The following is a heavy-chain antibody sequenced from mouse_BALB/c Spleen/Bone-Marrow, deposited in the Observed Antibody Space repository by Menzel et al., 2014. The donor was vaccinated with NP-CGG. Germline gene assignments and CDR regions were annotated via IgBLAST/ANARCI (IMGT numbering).Heavy chain of an antibody. CDR2: IDPENGNT. D-gene: IGHD3-2*01. CDR3: ARWDSSGYVGFAY. CDR1: GFNIKDYY. V-gene: IGHV14-1*02. Sequence: VQLQQSGAELVRPGALVKLSCKASGFNIKDYYMHWVKQRPEQGLEWIGWIDPENGNTIYDPKFQGKASITPDTSSNTAYLQLSSLTSEDTAVYYCARWDSSGYVGFAYWGKGLWSLSLQ. J-gene: IGHJ3*01.